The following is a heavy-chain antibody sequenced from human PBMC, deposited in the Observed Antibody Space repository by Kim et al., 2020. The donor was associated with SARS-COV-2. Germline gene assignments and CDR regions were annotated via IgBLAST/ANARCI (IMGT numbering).Heavy chain of an antibody. D-gene: IGHD3-9*01. CDR3: ATYDILTGYPFLDV. CDR1: GFTFSSYS. J-gene: IGHJ6*02. CDR2: ISSSSSYI. Sequence: GGSLRLSCAASGFTFSSYSMNWVRQAPGKGLEWVSSISSSSSYIYYADSVKGRFTISRDNAKNSLYLQMNSLRAEDTAVYYCATYDILTGYPFLDVWGQGTTVTVSS. V-gene: IGHV3-21*01.